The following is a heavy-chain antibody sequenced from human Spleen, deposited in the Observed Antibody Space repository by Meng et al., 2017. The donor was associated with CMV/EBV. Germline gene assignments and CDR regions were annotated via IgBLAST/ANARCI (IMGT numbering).Heavy chain of an antibody. J-gene: IGHJ3*02. CDR1: GGSISTYY. CDR2: INQDGTQI. V-gene: IGHV3-7*01. CDR3: ARVRVLVQAAANGDSLDI. D-gene: IGHD6-13*01. Sequence: LSLTCTVSGGSISTYYWSWIRQAPGKGLEWVANINQDGTQIYYVDSVKGRFTISRANAKNSLYLQMSSLRVEDSAVYYCARVRVLVQAAANGDSLDIWGQGTMVTVSS.